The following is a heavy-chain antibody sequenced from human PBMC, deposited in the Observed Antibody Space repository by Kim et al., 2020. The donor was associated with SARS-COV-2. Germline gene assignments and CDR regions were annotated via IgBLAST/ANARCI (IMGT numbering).Heavy chain of an antibody. J-gene: IGHJ4*02. CDR3: AKAVSRLRLGELSLYYFDY. D-gene: IGHD3-16*02. V-gene: IGHV3-9*01. CDR2: ISWNSGSI. CDR1: GFTFDDYA. Sequence: GGSLRLSCAASGFTFDDYAMHWVRQAPGKGLEWVSGISWNSGSIGYADSVKGRFTISRDNAKNSLYLQMNSLRDEDTALYYCAKAVSRLRLGELSLYYFDYWGQGTLVTVSS.